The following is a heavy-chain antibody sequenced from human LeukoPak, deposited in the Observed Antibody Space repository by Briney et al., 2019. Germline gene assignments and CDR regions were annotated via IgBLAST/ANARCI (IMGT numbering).Heavy chain of an antibody. CDR2: IYYSGST. J-gene: IGHJ5*02. Sequence: LETLSLTCTVSGGSISSSSYYWGWIRQPPGKGLEWIGSIYYSGSTYYNPSLKSRVTISVDTSKNQFSLKLSSVTAADTAVYYCARQPLSRIVVATVLWFDPWGQGTLVTVSS. D-gene: IGHD3-22*01. V-gene: IGHV4-39*01. CDR1: GGSISSSSYY. CDR3: ARQPLSRIVVATVLWFDP.